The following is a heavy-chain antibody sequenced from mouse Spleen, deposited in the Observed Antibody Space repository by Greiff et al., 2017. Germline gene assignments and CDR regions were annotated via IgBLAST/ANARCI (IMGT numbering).Heavy chain of an antibody. V-gene: IGHV1-81*01. J-gene: IGHJ3*01. Sequence: VKLVESGAELARPGASVKLSCKASGYTFTSYGISWVKQRTGQGLEWIGEIYPRSGNTYYNEKFKGKATLTADKSSSTAYMELRSLTSEDSAVYYCAMITLAYWGQGTLVTVSA. D-gene: IGHD2-4*01. CDR1: GYTFTSYG. CDR3: AMITLAY. CDR2: IYPRSGNT.